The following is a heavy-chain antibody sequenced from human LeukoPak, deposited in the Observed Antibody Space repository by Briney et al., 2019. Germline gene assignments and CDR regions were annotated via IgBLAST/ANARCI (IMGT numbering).Heavy chain of an antibody. CDR3: ARLGENGLLTGYFYP. J-gene: IGHJ5*02. V-gene: IGHV1-2*02. CDR2: INPDSGGT. Sequence: EASVKVSCKASGYTFTGYYMHWVRQAPGQGLEWMGWINPDSGGTDYAQKFQGRVTMTRDTSITTAYMDLSSLRSDDTAVYYCARLGENGLLTGYFYPWGQGTLVTVSS. D-gene: IGHD3-9*01. CDR1: GYTFTGYY.